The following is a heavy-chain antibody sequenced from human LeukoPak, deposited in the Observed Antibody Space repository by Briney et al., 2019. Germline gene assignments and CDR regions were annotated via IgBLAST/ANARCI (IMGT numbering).Heavy chain of an antibody. CDR3: AKDFSSLSY. CDR2: ISYDGSNK. D-gene: IGHD6-6*01. Sequence: PGGSLRLSCAASGFTFSSYAMHWVRQAPGKGLEWVAVISYDGSNKYYADSVKGRFTISRDNSKNTLYLQMNSLRAEDTAVYYCAKDFSSLSYWGQGTLVTVSS. V-gene: IGHV3-30-3*01. J-gene: IGHJ4*02. CDR1: GFTFSSYA.